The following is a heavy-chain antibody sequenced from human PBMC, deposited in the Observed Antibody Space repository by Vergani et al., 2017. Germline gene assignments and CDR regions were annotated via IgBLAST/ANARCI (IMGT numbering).Heavy chain of an antibody. D-gene: IGHD2-8*01. J-gene: IGHJ3*02. V-gene: IGHV3-7*01. Sequence: VQLVESGGGVVQPGGSLRLSCAASEFIFSNYGMHWVRQAPGKGLEWVANIKQDGSEKYYVDSVKGRFTISRDNAKNSLYLQMNSLRAEDTAVYYCARDDPYGDAVDIWGQVTMVVVSA. CDR1: EFIFSNYG. CDR2: IKQDGSEK. CDR3: ARDDPYGDAVDI.